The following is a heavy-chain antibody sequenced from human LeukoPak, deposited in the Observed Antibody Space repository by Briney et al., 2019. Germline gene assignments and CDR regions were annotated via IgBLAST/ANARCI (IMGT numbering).Heavy chain of an antibody. V-gene: IGHV4-38-2*02. D-gene: IGHD6-13*01. CDR2: IWHSGST. CDR3: ARDGSIGSWAIDY. J-gene: IGHJ4*02. Sequence: PSETLSLTCAVSGYSSGYYWGWIRQPPGKGLEWIGSIWHSGSTYYNPSLKSRVTISLDTSKNQFSLKLTSVTAADTAVYYCARDGSIGSWAIDYWGQGTLVTVSS. CDR1: GYSSGYY.